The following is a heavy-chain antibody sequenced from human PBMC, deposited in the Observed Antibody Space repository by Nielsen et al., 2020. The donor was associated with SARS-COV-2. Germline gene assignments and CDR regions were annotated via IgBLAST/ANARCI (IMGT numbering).Heavy chain of an antibody. CDR2: LSGSGDTS. CDR3: ARRDYDSSGFYY. V-gene: IGHV3-23*01. Sequence: GGSLRLSCAASGFTFSNFAMGWVRQAPGKGLEWVSLLSGSGDTSFYADSVKGRFTISRDNSKNTLYLLMNSLRAEDTAVYYCARRDYDSSGFYYWGQGTLVAVSS. D-gene: IGHD3-22*01. CDR1: GFTFSNFA. J-gene: IGHJ4*02.